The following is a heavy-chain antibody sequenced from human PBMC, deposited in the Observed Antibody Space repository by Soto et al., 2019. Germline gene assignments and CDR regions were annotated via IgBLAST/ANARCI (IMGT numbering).Heavy chain of an antibody. CDR1: GGSISSSSYY. CDR3: ARRWEDDPFDI. CDR2: IYYSGST. Sequence: PSETLSLTCTVSGGSISSSSYYWGWIRQPPGKGLEWIGSIYYSGSTYYNPSLKSRVTISVDTSKNQFSLKLSSVTAADTAVYYCARRWEDDPFDIWGQGTMVTVSS. J-gene: IGHJ3*02. V-gene: IGHV4-39*01. D-gene: IGHD1-26*01.